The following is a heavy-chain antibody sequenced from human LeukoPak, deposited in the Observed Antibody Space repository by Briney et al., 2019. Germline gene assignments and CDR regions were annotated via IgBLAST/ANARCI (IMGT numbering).Heavy chain of an antibody. J-gene: IGHJ1*01. D-gene: IGHD3-22*01. CDR1: GFTFSSYG. V-gene: IGHV3-30*18. CDR2: ISYDGSNK. CDR3: AKELYYYDSSGYRPEYFQH. Sequence: QTGGSLRLSCAASGFTFSSYGMHWVRQAPGKGLEWVAVISYDGSNKYYADSVKGRFTISRDNSKNTLYLQMNSLRAEDTAVYYCAKELYYYDSSGYRPEYFQHWGQGTLVTVSS.